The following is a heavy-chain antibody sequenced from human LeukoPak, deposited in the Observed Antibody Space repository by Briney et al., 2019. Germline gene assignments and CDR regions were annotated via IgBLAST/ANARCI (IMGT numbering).Heavy chain of an antibody. Sequence: PGGSLRLSCAASGFSFSSFSINWVRQAPGKGLEWVSSISSSSNYIYYADSVKGRFTVSRDNAKHSLYLQMISLRAEDTAVYFCAREHPGCEAFGNWGQGAMVTVSS. CDR1: GFSFSSFS. CDR2: ISSSSNYI. V-gene: IGHV3-21*01. J-gene: IGHJ3*02. CDR3: AREHPGCEAFGN.